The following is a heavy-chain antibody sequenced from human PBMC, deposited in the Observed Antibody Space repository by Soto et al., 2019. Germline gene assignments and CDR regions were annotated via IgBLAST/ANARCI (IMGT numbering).Heavy chain of an antibody. CDR1: GGSISSGDYY. D-gene: IGHD1-26*01. Sequence: PSETLSLTCTVSGGSISSGDYYWSWIRQPPGKGLEWIGYIYYSGSTYYNPSLKSRVTISVDTSKNHFSLKLSSVTAADTAVYYCARDGGSYYFYYWGQGTLVTVSS. J-gene: IGHJ4*02. CDR3: ARDGGSYYFYY. V-gene: IGHV4-30-4*01. CDR2: IYYSGST.